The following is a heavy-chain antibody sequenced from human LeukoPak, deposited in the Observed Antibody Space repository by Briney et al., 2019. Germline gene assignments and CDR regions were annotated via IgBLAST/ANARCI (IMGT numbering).Heavy chain of an antibody. D-gene: IGHD6-19*01. J-gene: IGHJ4*02. CDR1: GFTFSSYA. V-gene: IGHV3-23*01. Sequence: GGSLRLSCAASGFTFSSYAMSWVRQAPGKGLEWVSGISGSGGSTYYADSVKGRFTISRDNSKNTLYLQVNSLRAEDTAPYYCAKAPSYKFRLPPLAVAYWGQGTLVTVSS. CDR2: ISGSGGST. CDR3: AKAPSYKFRLPPLAVAY.